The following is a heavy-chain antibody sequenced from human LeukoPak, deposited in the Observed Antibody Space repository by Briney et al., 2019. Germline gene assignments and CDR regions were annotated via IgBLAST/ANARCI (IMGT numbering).Heavy chain of an antibody. CDR1: GGSISSSSYY. D-gene: IGHD6-19*01. CDR2: IYYSGST. J-gene: IGHJ4*02. Sequence: SEPLSLTCTVSGGSISSSSYYWGWIRQPPAKGLEWIGSIYYSGSTYYNPSLKSRVTISVDTSKSQFSLKLNSVTAADTAVYYCARRGSGWSRAFDYWGQGTLVTVSS. V-gene: IGHV4-39*01. CDR3: ARRGSGWSRAFDY.